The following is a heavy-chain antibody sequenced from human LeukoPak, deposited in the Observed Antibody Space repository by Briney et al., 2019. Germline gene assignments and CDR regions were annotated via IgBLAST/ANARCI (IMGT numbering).Heavy chain of an antibody. J-gene: IGHJ3*02. D-gene: IGHD4-23*01. Sequence: GGSLRLSCAASGFTFSDYYMSWIRQAPGKGLEWVSYISSSGSTIYYADSVKGRFTISRDNAKNSLYLQMNSLRAEDTAVYYCAKGGTTVVTPNDAFDIWGQGTMVTVSS. CDR3: AKGGTTVVTPNDAFDI. V-gene: IGHV3-11*04. CDR1: GFTFSDYY. CDR2: ISSSGSTI.